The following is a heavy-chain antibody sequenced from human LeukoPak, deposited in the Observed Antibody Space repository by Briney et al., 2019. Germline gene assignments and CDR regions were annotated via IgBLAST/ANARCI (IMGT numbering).Heavy chain of an antibody. D-gene: IGHD1-26*01. CDR2: MNLKSGYT. Sequence: GASVKVSCKASGYSFTTYDINWVRQATGQGLEWMGWMNLKSGYTGYAQKFQGGVTITRDTSTSTVYMELSSLRSEDTAVYYCARVAGSIDYWGQGTLVTVSS. CDR1: GYSFTTYD. V-gene: IGHV1-8*03. CDR3: ARVAGSIDY. J-gene: IGHJ4*02.